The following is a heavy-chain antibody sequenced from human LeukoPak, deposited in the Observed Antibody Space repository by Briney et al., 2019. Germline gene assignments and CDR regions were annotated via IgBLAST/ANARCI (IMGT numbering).Heavy chain of an antibody. CDR3: AHPPYCTNGVCPGRGYFQH. CDR1: GGTFSSYA. Sequence: SVKVSCKASGGTFSSYAISWVRQAPGQGLEWMGGIIPIFGTANYAQKFQGRVTITTDESTSTAYMELSSLRSEDTAVYYCAHPPYCTNGVCPGRGYFQHWGQGTLVTVSS. V-gene: IGHV1-69*05. J-gene: IGHJ1*01. D-gene: IGHD2-8*01. CDR2: IIPIFGTA.